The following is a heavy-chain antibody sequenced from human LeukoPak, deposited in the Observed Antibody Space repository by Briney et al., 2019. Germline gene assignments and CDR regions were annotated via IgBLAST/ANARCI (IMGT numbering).Heavy chain of an antibody. D-gene: IGHD5-18*01. Sequence: EASVKVSCKASGYTFTSYGISWVRQAPAQGLEWMGWISAYNGNTNYAQKLQGRVTKTTDTSTSTAYMELRDLRSDDKAVYYCARAKDSYGYSGFDYLGQGTLVPVSS. CDR1: GYTFTSYG. CDR2: ISAYNGNT. CDR3: ARAKDSYGYSGFDY. V-gene: IGHV1-18*01. J-gene: IGHJ4*02.